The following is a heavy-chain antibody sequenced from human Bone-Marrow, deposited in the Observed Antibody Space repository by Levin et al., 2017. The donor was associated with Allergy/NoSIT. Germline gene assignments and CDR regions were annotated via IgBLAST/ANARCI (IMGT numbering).Heavy chain of an antibody. D-gene: IGHD3-10*01. CDR2: IIPILGIA. V-gene: IGHV1-69*04. Sequence: KISCKASGGTFSSYTISWVRQAPGQGLEWMGRIIPILGIANYAQKFQGRVTITADKSTSTAYMELSSLRSEDTAVYYCAREYPTLWFGEFRDYWGQGTLVTVSS. CDR1: GGTFSSYT. CDR3: AREYPTLWFGEFRDY. J-gene: IGHJ4*02.